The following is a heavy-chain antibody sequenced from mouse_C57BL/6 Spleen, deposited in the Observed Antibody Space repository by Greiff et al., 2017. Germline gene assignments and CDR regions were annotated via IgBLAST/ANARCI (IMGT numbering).Heavy chain of an antibody. V-gene: IGHV1-53*01. D-gene: IGHD1-1*01. J-gene: IGHJ1*03. CDR1: GYTFTSYW. CDR3: ARPNYYGSSYWYFDV. Sequence: QVQLQQPGTELVKPGASVKLSCKASGYTFTSYWMHWVKQRPGQGLEWIGNINPSNGGTNYNEKFKSKATLTVDKSSSTAYMQLSSLTSEDSAVYYGARPNYYGSSYWYFDVWGTGTTVTVSS. CDR2: INPSNGGT.